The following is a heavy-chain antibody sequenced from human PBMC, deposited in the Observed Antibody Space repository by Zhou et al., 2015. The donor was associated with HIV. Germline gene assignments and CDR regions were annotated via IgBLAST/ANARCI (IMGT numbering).Heavy chain of an antibody. D-gene: IGHD3-16*02. CDR1: GGTFSSYA. Sequence: QVQLVQSGAEVKKPGSSVKVSCKASGGTFSSYAISWVRQAPGQGLEWMGGIIPIFGTANYAQKFQGRVTITADESTSTAYMELSSLRSEDTAVYYCARATFGGVIAIYYYYYMDVWGQKGTTVTVSS. J-gene: IGHJ6*03. CDR2: IIPIFGTA. V-gene: IGHV1-69*01. CDR3: ARATFGGVIAIYYYYYMDV.